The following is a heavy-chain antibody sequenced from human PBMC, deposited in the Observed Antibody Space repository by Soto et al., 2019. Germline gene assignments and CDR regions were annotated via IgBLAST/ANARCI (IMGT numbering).Heavy chain of an antibody. CDR3: ARQGTMVRGAISGMDG. D-gene: IGHD3-10*01. CDR2: IYPGDSDT. J-gene: IGHJ6*02. Sequence: GESLKISCKGSGYSFTSYWIGWVRQMPGKGLEWMGIIYPGDSDTRYSPSFQGQVTISADKSISTAYLQWSSLKALDTAMYYCARQGTMVRGAISGMDGRGQGTTVTGSS. V-gene: IGHV5-51*01. CDR1: GYSFTSYW.